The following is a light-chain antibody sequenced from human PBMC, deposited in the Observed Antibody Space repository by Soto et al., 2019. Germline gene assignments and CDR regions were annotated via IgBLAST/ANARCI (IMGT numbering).Light chain of an antibody. V-gene: IGLV1-44*01. CDR2: SNN. CDR3: AAWDDSLNGREV. CDR1: SSNIGSNS. Sequence: QPVLTQPPSASGTPGQRVTISCSGSSSNIGSNSVNWYQQLPGAAPKLLIYSNNQRPSGVPDRFSGSESGTSASLAISGLQSEDEADYYCAAWDDSLNGREVFGTGTKVTVL. J-gene: IGLJ1*01.